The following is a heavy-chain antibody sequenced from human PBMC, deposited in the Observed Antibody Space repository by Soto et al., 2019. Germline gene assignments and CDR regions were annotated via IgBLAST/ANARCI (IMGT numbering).Heavy chain of an antibody. J-gene: IGHJ2*01. V-gene: IGHV4-61*08. CDR1: GGSISSGGYY. Sequence: PSETLSLTCTVSGGSISSGGYYWSWIRQHPGKGLEWIGYIYTSGSTNYNPSLKSRVTMSVDTSKNQFSLKLSSVTAADTAVYYCARRVRDGYNSDWYFDLWGRGTLVTVSS. CDR2: IYTSGST. D-gene: IGHD5-12*01. CDR3: ARRVRDGYNSDWYFDL.